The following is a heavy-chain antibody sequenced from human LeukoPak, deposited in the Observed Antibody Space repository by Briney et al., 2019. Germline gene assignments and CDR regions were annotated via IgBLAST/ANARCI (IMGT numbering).Heavy chain of an antibody. Sequence: PSETLSLTCTVSGGSISSYYWSWIRQPPGKGLEWIGYIYYSGSTNYNPSLKSRVTISVDTSKNQFSLKLSSVTAADTAVYYCARFHISSSWIFDYWGQGTLVTVSS. CDR2: IYYSGST. V-gene: IGHV4-59*01. CDR3: ARFHISSSWIFDY. CDR1: GGSISSYY. J-gene: IGHJ4*02. D-gene: IGHD6-13*01.